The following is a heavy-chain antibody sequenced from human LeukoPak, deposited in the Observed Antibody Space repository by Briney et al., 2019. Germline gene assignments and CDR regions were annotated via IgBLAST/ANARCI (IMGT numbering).Heavy chain of an antibody. Sequence: PGGSQRLSCAASGFTFSSYAMSWVRQAPGKGLEWVSAISGSGGSTYYADSVKGRFTISRDNSKNTLYLQMNSLRAEDTAVYYCAKGYCSSTSCSHYYYYYYMDVWGKGTTVTVSS. CDR3: AKGYCSSTSCSHYYYYYYMDV. CDR2: ISGSGGST. D-gene: IGHD2-2*01. V-gene: IGHV3-23*01. CDR1: GFTFSSYA. J-gene: IGHJ6*03.